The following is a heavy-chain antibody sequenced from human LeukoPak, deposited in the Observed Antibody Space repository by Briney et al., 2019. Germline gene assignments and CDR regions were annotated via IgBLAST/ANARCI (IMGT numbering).Heavy chain of an antibody. V-gene: IGHV4-39*01. CDR3: ARITVTKYYYYMDV. Sequence: SETLSLTCTVSGGSISSSSYYWGWIRQPPGKGLEWIGSIYYSGSTYYNPSLKSRVTISVDTSKNQFSLKLSSVTAADTAVYYCARITVTKYYYYMDVWGKGTTVTVSS. CDR2: IYYSGST. D-gene: IGHD4-11*01. J-gene: IGHJ6*03. CDR1: GGSISSSSYY.